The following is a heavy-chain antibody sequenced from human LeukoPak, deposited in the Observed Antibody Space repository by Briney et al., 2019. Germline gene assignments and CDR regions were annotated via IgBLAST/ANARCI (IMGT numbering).Heavy chain of an antibody. CDR2: IIPIFGTA. V-gene: IGHV1-69*05. J-gene: IGHJ4*02. D-gene: IGHD3-10*01. Sequence: ASVKVSCRASGGTFSSYAISWVRQAPGQGLEWMGGIIPIFGTANYAQKFQGRVTITTDESTSTAYMELSSLRSEDTAVYYCARAPGSYGSGIDYWGQGTLVTVSS. CDR1: GGTFSSYA. CDR3: ARAPGSYGSGIDY.